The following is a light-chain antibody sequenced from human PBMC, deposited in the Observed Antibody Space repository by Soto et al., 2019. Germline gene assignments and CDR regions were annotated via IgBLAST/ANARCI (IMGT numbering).Light chain of an antibody. CDR3: SSFTSNRIYV. J-gene: IGLJ1*01. V-gene: IGLV2-14*03. CDR1: HNDLGTYDY. Sequence: QSALTQPTSVSGSPGQSITISCTGNHNDLGTYDYVSWYQQHPGRAPRLLIHGVTTRPSGISDRFSASKSGLTASLTISGLQPEDEADYYCSSFTSNRIYVFGPGTKVTVL. CDR2: GVT.